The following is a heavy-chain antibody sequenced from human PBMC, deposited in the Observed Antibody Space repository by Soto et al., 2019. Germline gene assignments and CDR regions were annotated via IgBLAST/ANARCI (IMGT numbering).Heavy chain of an antibody. D-gene: IGHD2-21*02. J-gene: IGHJ4*02. Sequence: GGSLRLSCAASGFTFSSYSMNWVRQAPGKGLEWVSSISSSSSYIYYADSVKGRFTISRDNAKNSLYLQMNSLRAEDTAVYYCAGDGLPPHVVTAPLDYWGQGTLVTFSS. CDR2: ISSSSSYI. CDR3: AGDGLPPHVVTAPLDY. CDR1: GFTFSSYS. V-gene: IGHV3-21*01.